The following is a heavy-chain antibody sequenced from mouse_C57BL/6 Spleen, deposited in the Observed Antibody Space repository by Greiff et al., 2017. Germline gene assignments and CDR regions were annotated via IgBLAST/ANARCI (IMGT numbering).Heavy chain of an antibody. CDR2: IDPSDSET. D-gene: IGHD2-1*01. CDR1: GYTFTSYW. Sequence: QVQLQQPGAELVRPGSSVKLSCKASGYTFTSYWMHWVKQRPIQGLEWIGNIDPSDSETHYNQKFKDKATLTVDKSSSTAYMQLSSLTSEDSAVYYCARSPYGNPLFAYWGQGTLVTVSA. CDR3: ARSPYGNPLFAY. V-gene: IGHV1-52*01. J-gene: IGHJ3*01.